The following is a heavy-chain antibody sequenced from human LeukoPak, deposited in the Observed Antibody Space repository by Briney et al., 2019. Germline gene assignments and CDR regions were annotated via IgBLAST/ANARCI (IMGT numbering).Heavy chain of an antibody. D-gene: IGHD2-21*02. CDR3: AREGGGDSSLDY. Sequence: SETLSLTCTVSGGSISSGDYYWSWMRPPPGLGLEWIGYIYYSGSTYYNPSLKSRVTISVDTSKNQFSLKLSSVTAADTAVYYCAREGGGDSSLDYWGQGTLVTVSS. CDR2: IYYSGST. V-gene: IGHV4-30-4*01. J-gene: IGHJ4*02. CDR1: GGSISSGDYY.